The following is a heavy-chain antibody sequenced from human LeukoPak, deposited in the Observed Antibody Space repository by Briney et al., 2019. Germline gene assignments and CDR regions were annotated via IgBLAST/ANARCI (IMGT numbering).Heavy chain of an antibody. D-gene: IGHD6-13*01. V-gene: IGHV4-4*07. CDR1: GGSSSSYY. CDR3: AREAEAAASTGMGLADWFDP. CDR2: MYTNGYT. J-gene: IGHJ5*02. Sequence: SETLSLTCTVSGGSSSSYYLNWVRQPAGKGLEWIGRMYTNGYTNYNPSLKSRVTMTVDTSKNHFSLNLRSVPAADTAVYYCAREAEAAASTGMGLADWFDPWGQGTLVTVSS.